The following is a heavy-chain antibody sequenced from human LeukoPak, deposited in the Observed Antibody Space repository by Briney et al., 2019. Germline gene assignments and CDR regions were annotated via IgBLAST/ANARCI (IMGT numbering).Heavy chain of an antibody. V-gene: IGHV1-24*01. CDR3: ARDSGALTVTTEGFDY. CDR2: FDPEDGET. Sequence: ASVKVSCKVSGYTLTELSMHWVRQAPGKGLEWMGGFDPEDGETIYAQKFQGRVTMTEDTSTDTAYMELRSLRSDDTAVYYCARDSGALTVTTEGFDYWGQGTLVTVSS. D-gene: IGHD4-17*01. J-gene: IGHJ4*02. CDR1: GYTLTELS.